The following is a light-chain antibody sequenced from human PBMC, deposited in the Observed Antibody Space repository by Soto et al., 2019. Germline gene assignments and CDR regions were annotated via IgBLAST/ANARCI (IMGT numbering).Light chain of an antibody. Sequence: QSALTQPASVSGSPGQSITISCTGASSDVGGYNYVSWYQQHPGKAPKLMIYDVSNRPSGVSNRFSGSESGNTASLTISGLQAEYVAELYCRSNTSSIPHVVFVRWSKISVL. V-gene: IGLV2-14*01. CDR1: SSDVGGYNY. CDR3: RSNTSSIPHVV. J-gene: IGLJ2*01. CDR2: DVS.